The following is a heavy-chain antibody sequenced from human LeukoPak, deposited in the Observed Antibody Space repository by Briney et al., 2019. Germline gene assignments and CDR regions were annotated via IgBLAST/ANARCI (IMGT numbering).Heavy chain of an antibody. V-gene: IGHV3-23*01. CDR1: GFTFSSYA. Sequence: GGSLRLSCAASGFTFSSYAMSWVRQAPGKGLEWVSAISGSGGSTYYADSVKGRFTISRDNSKNTLYLQMNSLRAEDTAVYYCAKDPGGYCSSTSCYTLFDYWGQGTLVTVSS. CDR2: ISGSGGST. D-gene: IGHD2-2*02. J-gene: IGHJ4*02. CDR3: AKDPGGYCSSTSCYTLFDY.